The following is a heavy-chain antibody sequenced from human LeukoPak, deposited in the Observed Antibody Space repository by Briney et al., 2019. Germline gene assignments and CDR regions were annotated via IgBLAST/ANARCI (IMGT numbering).Heavy chain of an antibody. V-gene: IGHV3-53*01. Sequence: PGGSQRPSCAASGFTVSCTYLHWVRQAPGKGLEWVSGTYSTETAYYADSVRGRFTISRDNSKNTVYLEMNNLGAEDTAVYYCARGIFDRSAYSHDAFDVWGRGTLVTVSS. CDR3: ARGIFDRSAYSHDAFDV. J-gene: IGHJ3*01. CDR1: GFTVSCTY. D-gene: IGHD3-22*01. CDR2: TYSTETA.